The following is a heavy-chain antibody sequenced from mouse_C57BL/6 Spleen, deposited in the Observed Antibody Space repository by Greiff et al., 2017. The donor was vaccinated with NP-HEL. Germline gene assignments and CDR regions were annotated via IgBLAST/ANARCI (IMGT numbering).Heavy chain of an antibody. CDR2: ISSGGSYT. D-gene: IGHD1-1*01. CDR1: GFTFSSYG. CDR3: ARKKVVSSYWYFDV. V-gene: IGHV5-6*01. J-gene: IGHJ1*03. Sequence: EVKLVESGGDLVKPGGSLKLSCAASGFTFSSYGMSWVRQTPDKRLEWVATISSGGSYTYYPASVKGRFTIYRDNAKNTLYLQMSSLKSEDTAMYYCARKKVVSSYWYFDVWGKGTTVTVSS.